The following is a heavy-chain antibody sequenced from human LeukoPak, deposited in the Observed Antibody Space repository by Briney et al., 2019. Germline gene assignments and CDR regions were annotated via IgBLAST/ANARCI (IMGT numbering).Heavy chain of an antibody. CDR2: IIPIFGTA. V-gene: IGHV1-69*06. Sequence: GSSVKVSCKASGGTFSSYAISWVRQAPGQGLEWMGGIIPIFGTANYAQKFQGRVTITADKFTSTAYMELSSLRSEDTAVYYCARDCSGGSCYEDYYYYGMDVWGKGTTVTVSS. CDR1: GGTFSSYA. D-gene: IGHD2-15*01. CDR3: ARDCSGGSCYEDYYYYGMDV. J-gene: IGHJ6*04.